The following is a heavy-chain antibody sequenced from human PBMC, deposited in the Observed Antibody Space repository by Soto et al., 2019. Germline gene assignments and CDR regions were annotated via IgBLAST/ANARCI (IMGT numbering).Heavy chain of an antibody. CDR1: GFTFSSYG. CDR2: ISSDGSNK. J-gene: IGHJ5*02. CDR3: ARIYYDFWSGPNADNWFDP. V-gene: IGHV3-30*03. D-gene: IGHD3-3*01. Sequence: GGSLRLSCAASGFTFSSYGMHWVRQAPGKGLEWVAVISSDGSNKYYADSVKGRFTISRDNSKNTLYLQMNSLRAEDTAVYYCARIYYDFWSGPNADNWFDPWGQGTLVTVSS.